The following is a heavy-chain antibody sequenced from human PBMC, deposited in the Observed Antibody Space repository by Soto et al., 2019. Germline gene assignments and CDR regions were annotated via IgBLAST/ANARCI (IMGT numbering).Heavy chain of an antibody. CDR1: GSSINSSGYY. Sequence: QLQVQESGPGLVKPSETLSLTCTVSGSSINSSGYYWGWIRQPPGKGLEWIGSMFYGVSTYYNPSLKSRVPVSVDTSKNLFSLNLRSVTAADTAVYYCARLPSRHLVDYWGQGTLVTVSS. V-gene: IGHV4-39*01. J-gene: IGHJ4*02. CDR3: ARLPSRHLVDY. CDR2: MFYGVST. D-gene: IGHD3-3*02.